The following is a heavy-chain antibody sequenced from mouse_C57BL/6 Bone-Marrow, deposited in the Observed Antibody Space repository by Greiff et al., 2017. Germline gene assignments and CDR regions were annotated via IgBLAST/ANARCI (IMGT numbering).Heavy chain of an antibody. CDR1: GFPITSGYY. V-gene: IGHV12-3*01. CDR3: AGYDGAWFAY. Sequence: VQLVESGPGLVKPSQSLFLTCSITGFPITSGYYWIWIRQSPGKPLEWMGYITHSGETFYNPSLQSPISITRETSKNQFFLQLNSVTTEDTAMYYCAGYDGAWFAYWGQGTLVTVAA. J-gene: IGHJ3*01. CDR2: ITHSGET. D-gene: IGHD2-12*01.